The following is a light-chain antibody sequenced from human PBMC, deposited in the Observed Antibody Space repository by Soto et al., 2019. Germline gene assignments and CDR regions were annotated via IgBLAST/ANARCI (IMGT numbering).Light chain of an antibody. CDR3: QHYGSLPYT. CDR2: GTS. V-gene: IGKV3-20*01. CDR1: QTVSSSY. J-gene: IGKJ2*01. Sequence: EIVLTQSPGTLSLSPGEGATLSCRASQTVSSSYLAWYQQKPGQAPRFLIYGTSSRATGTPDRFSGSGSGTDFNLTITRLEPEDFAVYFCQHYGSLPYTFGQGTNLEIK.